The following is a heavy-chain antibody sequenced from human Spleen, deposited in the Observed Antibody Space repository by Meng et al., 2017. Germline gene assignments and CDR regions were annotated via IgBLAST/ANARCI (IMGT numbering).Heavy chain of an antibody. Sequence: GESLKISCAASGFTFSNAWMTWVRQAPGKGLEWIGRMKSNVDGGTVDYAEAVKGRFFISRDDSENTFYLKMNSLKTEDTAVYYCSGHVDYWGQGTLVTVSS. CDR2: MKSNVDGGTV. CDR1: GFTFSNAW. J-gene: IGHJ4*02. CDR3: SGHVDY. V-gene: IGHV3-15*01.